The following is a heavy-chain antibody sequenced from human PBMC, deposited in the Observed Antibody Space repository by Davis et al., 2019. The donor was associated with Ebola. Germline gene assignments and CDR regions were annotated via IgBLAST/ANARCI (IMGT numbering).Heavy chain of an antibody. Sequence: MPSETLSLTCAVYGGSFSGYYLSWIRQPPGTGLEWIGEINHRGSTNYNPSLKSRVTISVDTSKIQFSLKLSAVTAADTAVYYCARVLSGYYYFYMDVWGKGTTVTVSS. J-gene: IGHJ6*03. CDR3: ARVLSGYYYFYMDV. CDR1: GGSFSGYY. CDR2: INHRGST. D-gene: IGHD6-25*01. V-gene: IGHV4-34*01.